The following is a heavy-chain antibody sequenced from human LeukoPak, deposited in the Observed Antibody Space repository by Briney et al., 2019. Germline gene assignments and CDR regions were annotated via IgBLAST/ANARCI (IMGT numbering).Heavy chain of an antibody. CDR3: ATSSWELQGFDY. V-gene: IGHV1-24*01. CDR1: GYTLTELS. CDR2: FDPEDGET. Sequence: GASVKVSCKVSGYTLTELSMHWVRQAPGKGLEWMGGFDPEDGETIYAQKFQGRVTMTEDTSTDTAYMELSSLRSEDTAVYYCATSSWELQGFDYWGQGTLVTVSS. J-gene: IGHJ4*02. D-gene: IGHD1-26*01.